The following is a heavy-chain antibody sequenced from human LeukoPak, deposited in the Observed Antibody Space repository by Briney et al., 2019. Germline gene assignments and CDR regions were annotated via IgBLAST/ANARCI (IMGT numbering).Heavy chain of an antibody. Sequence: ASVKVSCKASGYTFTSYYMHWVRQAPGQGLEWMGIINPSGGSTSYAQKLQGRVTMTTDTSTSTAYMELRSLRSDDTAVYYCARVSGGSGSYANWFDPWGQGTLVTVSS. J-gene: IGHJ5*02. D-gene: IGHD3-10*01. V-gene: IGHV1-46*01. CDR3: ARVSGGSGSYANWFDP. CDR1: GYTFTSYY. CDR2: INPSGGST.